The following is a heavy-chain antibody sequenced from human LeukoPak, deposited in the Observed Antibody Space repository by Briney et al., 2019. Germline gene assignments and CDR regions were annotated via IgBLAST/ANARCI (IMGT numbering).Heavy chain of an antibody. CDR2: IYHSGST. CDR3: ARDNQGSLDY. CDR1: GYSISSGYY. V-gene: IGHV4-38-2*02. J-gene: IGHJ4*02. Sequence: ESSETLSLTCTVSGYSISSGYYWGWIRQPPGKGLEWIGSIYHSGSTYYNPSLKSRVTISVDTSKNQFSLKLSSVTAADTAVYYCARDNQGSLDYWGQGTLVTVSS.